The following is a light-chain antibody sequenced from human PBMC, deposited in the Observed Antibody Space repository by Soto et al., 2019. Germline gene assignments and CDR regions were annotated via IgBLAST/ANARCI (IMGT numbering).Light chain of an antibody. CDR3: QQYNDWWWT. CDR2: GTS. V-gene: IGKV3-15*01. Sequence: IVITLSHVRLSVNPRHRATLSCRASQSVSNNLAWYQHIPSQAPRLLIYGTSTRATGIPARFSGSGSGTEFTLTISSLQSEDFAVYYCQQYNDWWWTFCQGTKVDIK. CDR1: QSVSNN. J-gene: IGKJ1*01.